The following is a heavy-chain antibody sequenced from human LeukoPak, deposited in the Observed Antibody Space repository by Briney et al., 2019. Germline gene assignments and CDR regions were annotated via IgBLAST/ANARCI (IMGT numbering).Heavy chain of an antibody. V-gene: IGHV3-64*01. D-gene: IGHD3-22*01. J-gene: IGHJ4*02. Sequence: GGSLRLSCAASGFTFSSYAMHWVRQAPGKGLEYVSAISSNGGSTYYANSVKGRFTTSRDNSKNTLYLQMGSLRAEDMAVYYCARARRPYYYDSSGYYVLDYWGQGTLVTVSS. CDR3: ARARRPYYYDSSGYYVLDY. CDR2: ISSNGGST. CDR1: GFTFSSYA.